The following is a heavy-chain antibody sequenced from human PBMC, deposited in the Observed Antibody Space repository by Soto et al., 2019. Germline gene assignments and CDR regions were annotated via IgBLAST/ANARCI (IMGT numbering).Heavy chain of an antibody. J-gene: IGHJ4*02. Sequence: GASVKVSCKASGYTFTSYYMHRVRQAPGQGLEWMGIINPSGGSTSYAQKFQGRVTMTRDTSTSTVYMELSSLRSEDTAVYYCARDMGIGSLQTGVYFDYWGQGTLVTVSS. D-gene: IGHD3-10*01. CDR3: ARDMGIGSLQTGVYFDY. CDR1: GYTFTSYY. V-gene: IGHV1-46*01. CDR2: INPSGGST.